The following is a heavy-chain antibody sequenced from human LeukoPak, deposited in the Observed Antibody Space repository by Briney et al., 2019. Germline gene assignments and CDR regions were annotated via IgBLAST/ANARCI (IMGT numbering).Heavy chain of an antibody. J-gene: IGHJ4*02. CDR3: ARSVYDILTGYYDY. V-gene: IGHV4-34*01. Sequence: SETLSLTCAVYGGSFSGYYWSWIRQPPGKGLEWIGEINHSGSTNYNPSLKSRVTISVDTSKNQFSLNLNSVTAADTAVYYCARSVYDILTGYYDYWGQGTLVTVSS. D-gene: IGHD3-9*01. CDR2: INHSGST. CDR1: GGSFSGYY.